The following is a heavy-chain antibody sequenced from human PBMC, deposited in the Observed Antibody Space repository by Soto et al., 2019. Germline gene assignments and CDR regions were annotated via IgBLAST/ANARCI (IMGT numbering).Heavy chain of an antibody. CDR2: ISPYSGKT. V-gene: IGHV1-18*01. CDR3: TIDRLTFPTSLIFDF. D-gene: IGHD6-25*01. J-gene: IGHJ4*02. CDR1: GYTFTNYG. Sequence: QVQLVQSGAEVKKPGASVKVSCKASGYTFTNYGIAWVRQAPGQGLEWMGWISPYSGKTDYRQNLQGRVTMTADTSPTTAYLQLRSLSSDDTAVYYCTIDRLTFPTSLIFDFCGQGTLVTVSS.